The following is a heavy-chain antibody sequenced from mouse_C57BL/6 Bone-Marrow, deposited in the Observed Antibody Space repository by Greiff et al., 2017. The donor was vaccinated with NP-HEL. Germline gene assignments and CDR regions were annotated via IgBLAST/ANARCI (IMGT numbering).Heavy chain of an antibody. CDR2: IYPGNSDT. J-gene: IGHJ4*01. D-gene: IGHD2-4*01. V-gene: IGHV1-5*01. CDR3: TAIYYDYDGKSPYYYAMDY. Sequence: VQLKASGTVLARPGASVKMSCKTSGYTFTSYWMHWVKQRPGQGLEWIGAIYPGNSDTSYNQKFKGKAKMTAVPSASTAYIELSNLTNEDSAVYYCTAIYYDYDGKSPYYYAMDYWGQGTSVTVSA. CDR1: GYTFTSYW.